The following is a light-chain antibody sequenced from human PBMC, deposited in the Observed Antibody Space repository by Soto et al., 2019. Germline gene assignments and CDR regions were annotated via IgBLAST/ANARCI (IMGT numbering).Light chain of an antibody. Sequence: DIQMTQSPSALSASVGDRFTITCRASQSISFYLNWYQQKPGKAPRLLIYAASNLQSGVPSRFSASGSGTDFTLTLSSLQPEDFATYYCQQGYSNHWTFSQGTKVDIK. CDR3: QQGYSNHWT. CDR2: AAS. V-gene: IGKV1-39*01. J-gene: IGKJ1*01. CDR1: QSISFY.